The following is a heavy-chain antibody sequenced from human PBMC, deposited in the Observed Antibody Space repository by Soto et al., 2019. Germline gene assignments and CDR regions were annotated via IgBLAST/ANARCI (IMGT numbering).Heavy chain of an antibody. J-gene: IGHJ4*02. D-gene: IGHD2-2*01. CDR3: ARDRGIVVVPAAPYYFYV. CDR2: INPSGGST. CDR1: GYTFTSYY. Sequence: ASVKVSCKASGYTFTSYYMHWVRQAPGQGLEWMGIINPSGGSTSYAQKFQGRVTMTRDTSTSTVYMELSSLRSEDTAVYYCARDRGIVVVPAAPYYFYVWGQGTLVPVSS. V-gene: IGHV1-46*03.